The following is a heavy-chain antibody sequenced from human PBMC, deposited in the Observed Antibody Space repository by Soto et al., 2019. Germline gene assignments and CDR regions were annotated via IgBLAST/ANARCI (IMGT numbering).Heavy chain of an antibody. CDR1: GFAFSTSA. CDR3: AASTRSLHYYYGMDV. CDR2: IVVGTADT. Sequence: QTQLLQSGPEVKKPGTSVKVSCRASGFAFSTSAVQWVRQARGQRLEWIGWIVVGTADTNYAQKFQERVTITTDSSTNTDYLELGSLRFDDKAVYYCAASTRSLHYYYGMDVWGQGTTVTVSS. J-gene: IGHJ6*02. V-gene: IGHV1-58*03.